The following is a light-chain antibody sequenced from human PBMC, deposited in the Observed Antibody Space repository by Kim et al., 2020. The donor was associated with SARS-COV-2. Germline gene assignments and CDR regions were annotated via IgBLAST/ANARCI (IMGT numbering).Light chain of an antibody. CDR3: AAWDDSMSGNWV. J-gene: IGLJ3*02. CDR1: RSNIGSNT. CDR2: SNN. V-gene: IGLV1-44*01. Sequence: HRVTISCSGSRSNIGSNTVNWYQQYPGTAPKLLIYSNNQRPSGVPDRFSGSKSGTSASLAISGLQSEDEADYYCAAWDDSMSGNWVFGGGTQLTVL.